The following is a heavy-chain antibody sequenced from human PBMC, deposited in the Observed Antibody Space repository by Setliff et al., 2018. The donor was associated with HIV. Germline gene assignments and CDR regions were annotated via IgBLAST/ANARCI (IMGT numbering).Heavy chain of an antibody. J-gene: IGHJ6*02. CDR1: GGSFSSERYD. Sequence: SETLSLTCSVSGGSFSSERYDWGWNRQFPGKGLEWIASIYYSGSTYDHPSLKSRVTKSVDTSKNPFSLKLSSVTAADTAVEYRASGAFIGYGWSYFGMDVWGQGTTVTVSS. CDR2: IYYSGST. V-gene: IGHV4-39*07. CDR3: ASGAFIGYGWSYFGMDV. D-gene: IGHD3-22*01.